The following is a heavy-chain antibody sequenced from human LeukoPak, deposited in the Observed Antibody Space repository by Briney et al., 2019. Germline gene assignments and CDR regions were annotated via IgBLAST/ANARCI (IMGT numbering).Heavy chain of an antibody. CDR3: AKVRSGSYSPYFGY. V-gene: IGHV3-23*01. D-gene: IGHD1-26*01. J-gene: IGHJ4*02. CDR1: GFTFSSYA. CDR2: IGNSGDNT. Sequence: PGASLRLSCAASGFTFSSYAMSWVRQAPGKGLEWVSSIGNSGDNTYYADSVKGRFTISRDNSKNTLYLQMNSLRAEDTAVYYCAKVRSGSYSPYFGYWGQGTLVAVSS.